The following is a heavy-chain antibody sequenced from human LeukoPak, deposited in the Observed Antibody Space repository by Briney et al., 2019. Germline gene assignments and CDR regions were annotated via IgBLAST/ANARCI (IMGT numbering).Heavy chain of an antibody. D-gene: IGHD3-9*01. V-gene: IGHV4-34*01. J-gene: IGHJ4*02. CDR1: GGSFSGYY. CDR3: AAGRMTGPDY. CDR2: INHSGST. Sequence: PSETLSLTCAVYGGSFSGYYWSWIRQPPGKGLEWIGEINHSGSTNYNPSLKSRVTISVDTSKNQFSLKLSSVTAADTAVYYCAAGRMTGPDYWGQGTLVTVSS.